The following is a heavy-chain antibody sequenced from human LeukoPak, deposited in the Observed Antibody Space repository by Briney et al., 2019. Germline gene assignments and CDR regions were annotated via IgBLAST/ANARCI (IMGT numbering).Heavy chain of an antibody. J-gene: IGHJ4*02. D-gene: IGHD2-15*01. V-gene: IGHV3-23*01. CDR2: ISGSGGST. CDR3: AKNRGDITSSRVGCDY. CDR1: GFTFSNYA. Sequence: GASLRLSCAASGFTFSNYAMTWVRQVPGKGLEWVSIISGSGGSTYYADSVKGRFTISRDNPKNTLYLQMNTLRAEDTAVYYCAKNRGDITSSRVGCDYWGQGALVTVSS.